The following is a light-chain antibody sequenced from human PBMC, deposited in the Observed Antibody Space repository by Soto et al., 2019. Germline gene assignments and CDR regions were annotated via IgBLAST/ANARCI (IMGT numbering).Light chain of an antibody. CDR3: QQYNNWLFT. CDR2: GAS. CDR1: QSVSSN. Sequence: EIVMTQSPATLSVSPGERATLSCRASQSVSSNLAWYQQKPGQAPRLLIYGASTRATGIPARFSGSGSGTEFTLTISSLQSEDVAVYYCQQYNNWLFTFGGGTKVEIK. J-gene: IGKJ4*01. V-gene: IGKV3-15*01.